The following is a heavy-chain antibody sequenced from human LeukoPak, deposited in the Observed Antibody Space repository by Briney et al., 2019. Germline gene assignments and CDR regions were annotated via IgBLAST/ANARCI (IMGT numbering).Heavy chain of an antibody. CDR2: INPSGGST. CDR1: GYTFTSYY. V-gene: IGHV1-46*01. J-gene: IGHJ5*02. D-gene: IGHD3-10*01. Sequence: ASVKVSCKASGYTFTSYYMHWVRQAPGLGLEWMGIINPSGGSTIYAQRFQGRVTMTRNTSISTAYMELSSLRSEDTAVYYCARDITMVRGVINWFDPWGQGTLVTVSS. CDR3: ARDITMVRGVINWFDP.